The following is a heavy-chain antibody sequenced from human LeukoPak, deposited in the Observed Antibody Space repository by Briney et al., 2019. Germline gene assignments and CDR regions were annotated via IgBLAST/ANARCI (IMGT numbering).Heavy chain of an antibody. CDR1: GYTFTGYY. Sequence: GASVKVSCKASGYTFTGYYMHWVRQAPGQGLEWMGWINPNSGGTNYAQKFQGRVTMTRDTSISTAYMELSRRRSDDTAVYYCARVEYSYGCVDYWGQGTLVTVSS. V-gene: IGHV1-2*02. D-gene: IGHD5-18*01. CDR2: INPNSGGT. J-gene: IGHJ4*02. CDR3: ARVEYSYGCVDY.